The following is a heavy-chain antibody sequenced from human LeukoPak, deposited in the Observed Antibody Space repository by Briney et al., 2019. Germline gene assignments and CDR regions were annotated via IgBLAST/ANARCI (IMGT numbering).Heavy chain of an antibody. CDR3: ARDGIAYCGGDCYHLFDY. CDR2: ISAYNGNT. V-gene: IGHV1-18*04. J-gene: IGHJ4*02. CDR1: GYTFTSYG. D-gene: IGHD2-21*02. Sequence: ASVKVSCKASGYTFTSYGISWVRQAPGQGLEWMGWISAYNGNTNYAQKLQGRVTMTTDTSTSTAYMELRSLRSDDTAVYYCARDGIAYCGGDCYHLFDYWGQGTLVTVSS.